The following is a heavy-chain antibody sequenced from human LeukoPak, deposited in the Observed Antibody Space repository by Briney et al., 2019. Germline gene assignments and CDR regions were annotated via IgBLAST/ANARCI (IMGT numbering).Heavy chain of an antibody. CDR1: DYTFSDYY. CDR3: ARDGSFDI. Sequence: ASVQVSCKGSDYTFSDYYIHWVRQAPGQGLEWMGWIDFKSGGTNYEQKFQGRVTMTRDTSISTAYMQLSRLRSDDTAVYYCARDGSFDIWGQGTMVTVSS. J-gene: IGHJ3*02. D-gene: IGHD2-2*03. CDR2: IDFKSGGT. V-gene: IGHV1-2*02.